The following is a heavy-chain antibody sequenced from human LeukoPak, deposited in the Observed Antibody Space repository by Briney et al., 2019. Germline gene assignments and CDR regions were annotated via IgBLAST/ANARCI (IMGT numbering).Heavy chain of an antibody. V-gene: IGHV3-23*01. CDR2: ISGSGGNT. CDR3: AKDMDIDVVVVPAAAFDY. J-gene: IGHJ4*02. D-gene: IGHD2-2*01. CDR1: GFTFSNYA. Sequence: GGSLRLSCAASGFTFSNYAINWVRQAPGKGLEWVSSISGSGGNTYYADSVKGRFTISRDNSKNTLYLQMNSLRAEDTAVYYCAKDMDIDVVVVPAAAFDYWGQGTLVTVSS.